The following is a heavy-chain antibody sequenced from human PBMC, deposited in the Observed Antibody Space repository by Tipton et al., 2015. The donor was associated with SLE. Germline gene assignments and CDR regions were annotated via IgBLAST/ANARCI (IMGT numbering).Heavy chain of an antibody. D-gene: IGHD4-17*01. CDR3: AKDYNHDNADYN. CDR2: IHHSGST. Sequence: LSLTCAVSGGSIRSSNWWSWVRQPPGKGLEWIGEIHHSGSTNSNPSLKSRVTISVDKSKNQFSLKLCSVTVADTAVYYCAKDYNHDNADYNWGQGTLVIVSS. V-gene: IGHV4-4*02. J-gene: IGHJ4*02. CDR1: GGSIRSSNW.